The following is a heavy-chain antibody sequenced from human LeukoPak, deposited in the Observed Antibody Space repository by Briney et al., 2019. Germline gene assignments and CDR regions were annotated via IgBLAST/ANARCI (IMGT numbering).Heavy chain of an antibody. CDR3: ARVLYSSGCYFDY. D-gene: IGHD6-19*01. V-gene: IGHV1-69*05. J-gene: IGHJ4*02. Sequence: GASVKVSCKASGGTFSSYAISWVRQAPGQGLEWRGGIIPIFGTANYAQKFQGRVTITTDESTSTAYMELSSLRSEDTAVYYCARVLYSSGCYFDYWGQGTLVTVSS. CDR1: GGTFSSYA. CDR2: IIPIFGTA.